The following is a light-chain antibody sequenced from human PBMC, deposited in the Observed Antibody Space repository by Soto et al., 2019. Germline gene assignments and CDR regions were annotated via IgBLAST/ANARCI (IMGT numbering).Light chain of an antibody. V-gene: IGKV1-39*01. CDR1: QDIANY. CDR2: AAS. J-gene: IGKJ2*01. Sequence: DIQMTQSPSSLSASVGDRVTITCRASQDIANYLNWYQQRPGKVPKLLISAASNLQSGVPSRFSGSGSGTDFPLTISSLQPEDFAAYYCQQSYSTPFFFGQGTILEIK. CDR3: QQSYSTPFF.